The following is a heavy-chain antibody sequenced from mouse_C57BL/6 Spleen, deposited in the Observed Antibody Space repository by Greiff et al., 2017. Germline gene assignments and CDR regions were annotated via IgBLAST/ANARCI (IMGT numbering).Heavy chain of an antibody. CDR2: IDPSDSET. CDR1: GYTFTSYW. D-gene: IGHD1-1*01. CDR3: ARPGYYGSSYVGYFDV. J-gene: IGHJ1*03. Sequence: QVQLQQPGAELVRPGSSVKLSCKASGYTFTSYWMHWVKQRPIQGLEWIGNIDPSDSETHYNQKFKDKATLTVDKSSSTAYMQLSSLTSEDSAVYYWARPGYYGSSYVGYFDVWGTGTTVTVSS. V-gene: IGHV1-52*01.